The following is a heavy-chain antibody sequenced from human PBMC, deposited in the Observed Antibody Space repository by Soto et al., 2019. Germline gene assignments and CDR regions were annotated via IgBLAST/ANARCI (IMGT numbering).Heavy chain of an antibody. CDR2: ISAYNGNT. CDR3: ASDVNSGTFDY. J-gene: IGHJ4*02. CDR1: GYTFTSYA. V-gene: IGHV1-18*01. D-gene: IGHD3-10*01. Sequence: QVQLVQSGAEVKKPGASVKVSCKASGYTFTSYAISWVRQAPGQGLEWMGWISAYNGNTKYAQKVQGRVTMTTDTATSKAYMDRRSLRSDDTAVYYCASDVNSGTFDYWGQGTLVTVSS.